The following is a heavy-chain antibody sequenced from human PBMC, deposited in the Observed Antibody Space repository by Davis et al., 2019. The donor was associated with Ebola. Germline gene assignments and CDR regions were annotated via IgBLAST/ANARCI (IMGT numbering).Heavy chain of an antibody. D-gene: IGHD1-26*01. J-gene: IGHJ4*02. Sequence: GGSLRLSCAASGFTFSSYSMNWVRQAPGKGLEWVSYISSSSSTIYYADSVKGRFTISRDNSKNTLYLQMNSLRAEDTAVYYCARVSIEGDFDYWGQGTLVTVSS. CDR2: ISSSSSTI. CDR3: ARVSIEGDFDY. CDR1: GFTFSSYS. V-gene: IGHV3-48*01.